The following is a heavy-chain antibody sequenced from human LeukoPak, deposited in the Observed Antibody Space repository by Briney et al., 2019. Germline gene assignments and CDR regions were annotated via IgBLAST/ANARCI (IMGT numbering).Heavy chain of an antibody. J-gene: IGHJ6*02. D-gene: IGHD3-10*01. CDR3: ATSQYGPLPSGMDV. CDR2: INHSGST. V-gene: IGHV4-34*01. Sequence: SETLSLTCAVCGGSFSGYYWSWIRQPPGKGLEWIGEINHSGSTNYNPSLKSRVTISVDTSKNQFSLKLSSVTAADTAVYYCATSQYGPLPSGMDVWGQGTTVTVSS. CDR1: GGSFSGYY.